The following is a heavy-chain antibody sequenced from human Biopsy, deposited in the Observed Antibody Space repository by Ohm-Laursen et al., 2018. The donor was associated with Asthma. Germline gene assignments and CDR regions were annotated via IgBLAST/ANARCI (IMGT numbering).Heavy chain of an antibody. CDR3: ARVKDGYNFDY. CDR1: GGSIRSGGYS. J-gene: IGHJ4*02. CDR2: IYHSGST. Sequence: TLSLTCSVSGGSIRSGGYSWSWIRQPPGKGLEWIGYIYHSGSTYYNPSLKSRVTISVDRSKNQFSLKLSSVTAADTAAYYCARVKDGYNFDYWGQGTLVTVSS. D-gene: IGHD5-24*01. V-gene: IGHV4-30-2*01.